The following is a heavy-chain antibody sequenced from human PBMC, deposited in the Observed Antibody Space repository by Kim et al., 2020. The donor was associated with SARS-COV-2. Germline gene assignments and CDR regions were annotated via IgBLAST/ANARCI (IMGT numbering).Heavy chain of an antibody. V-gene: IGHV3-15*01. D-gene: IGHD1-1*01. CDR3: TTDKGNFGGGFDF. Sequence: GGSLRLSCAASGFTFRNPWMSWVRQAPGKGLEWVGRIKSKTDGGTTDYAAPVKGRFTISRDDSKDTLWLQMNSLQTDDTAVYYCTTDKGNFGGGFDFWGQGTLVTVSS. CDR2: IKSKTDGGTT. J-gene: IGHJ4*02. CDR1: GFTFRNPW.